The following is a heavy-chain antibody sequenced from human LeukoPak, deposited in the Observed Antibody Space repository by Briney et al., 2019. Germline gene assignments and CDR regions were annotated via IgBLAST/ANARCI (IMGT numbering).Heavy chain of an antibody. V-gene: IGHV3-21*01. Sequence: GGSLRLSCAASGFTLSTYSLNWVRQAPGKGLEWVSSISSSSSYIYYADSVKGRFTISRDNAKNSLYLQMNSLRAEDTAVYYCARDRYSSSWYDYWGQGTLVTVSS. CDR2: ISSSSSYI. CDR1: GFTLSTYS. D-gene: IGHD6-13*01. J-gene: IGHJ4*02. CDR3: ARDRYSSSWYDY.